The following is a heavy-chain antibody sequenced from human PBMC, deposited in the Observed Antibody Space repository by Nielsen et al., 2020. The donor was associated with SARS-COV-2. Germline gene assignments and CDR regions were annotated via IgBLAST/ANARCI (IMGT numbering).Heavy chain of an antibody. D-gene: IGHD1-26*01. V-gene: IGHV1-18*01. Sequence: ASVKVSCKASGYPFHAYGITWVRQAPGLGLEWMAWINTYNGITYYAEKFRDRVTVTTDTPTTTAYLEMRSLRSDDTAVYFCAREEQWVIKDWSQGTLVTVSS. J-gene: IGHJ4*02. CDR1: GYPFHAYG. CDR3: AREEQWVIKD. CDR2: INTYNGIT.